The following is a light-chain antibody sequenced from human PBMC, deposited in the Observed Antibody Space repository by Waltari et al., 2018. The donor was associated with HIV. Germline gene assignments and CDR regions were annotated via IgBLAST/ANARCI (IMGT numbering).Light chain of an antibody. Sequence: EVVMTQSPATLSVSPGERATLFCRASQSVGSKLAWYQQKPGQAPRLLIYDASTRATVIPARFSGTGSGTDVTLTISSLKSEDFAVYDCLQYDNWPPWTFGQGTKVEFK. CDR2: DAS. V-gene: IGKV3-15*01. J-gene: IGKJ1*01. CDR3: LQYDNWPPWT. CDR1: QSVGSK.